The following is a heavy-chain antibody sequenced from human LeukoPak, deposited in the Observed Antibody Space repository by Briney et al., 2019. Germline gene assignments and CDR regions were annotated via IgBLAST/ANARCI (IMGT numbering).Heavy chain of an antibody. D-gene: IGHD5-18*01. CDR3: ARNNVDTAGLDY. CDR1: GFTFDDYA. V-gene: IGHV3-9*01. J-gene: IGHJ4*02. Sequence: GGSLRLSCAASGFTFDDYAMHWVRHAPGKGLEWVSGISWNSGSIGYADSVKGRFTISRDNAKNSLYLQMNSLRAEDTAVYYCARNNVDTAGLDYWGQGTLVTVSS. CDR2: ISWNSGSI.